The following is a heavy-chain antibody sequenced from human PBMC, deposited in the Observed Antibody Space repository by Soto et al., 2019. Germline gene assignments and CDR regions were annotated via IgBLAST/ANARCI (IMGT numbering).Heavy chain of an antibody. D-gene: IGHD3-22*01. J-gene: IGHJ3*02. Sequence: GESLKISCKGSGYRFTNHWIGWVRQMPGKGLEWMGIIYPGDSDTRYSPSFQGQVTMSADKSISTAYLQWSSLKAPDTAMYYCARAAHGYSDIFDIWGQGTMVTVSS. CDR1: GYRFTNHW. V-gene: IGHV5-51*01. CDR2: IYPGDSDT. CDR3: ARAAHGYSDIFDI.